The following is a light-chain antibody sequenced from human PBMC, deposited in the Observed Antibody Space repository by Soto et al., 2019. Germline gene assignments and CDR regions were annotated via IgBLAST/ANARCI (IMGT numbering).Light chain of an antibody. CDR3: QQSYSTPLT. J-gene: IGKJ4*01. CDR2: HTS. V-gene: IGKV3D-20*02. CDR1: QSISSSS. Sequence: ENVLTQSPGTLSLSPGERATLSCRASQSISSSSLAWYQQEPGRAPRLLIYHTSSRATGIPDRFSGSGSGTDFTLTISRLEPEDFAVYYCQQSYSTPLTFGGGTKVDIK.